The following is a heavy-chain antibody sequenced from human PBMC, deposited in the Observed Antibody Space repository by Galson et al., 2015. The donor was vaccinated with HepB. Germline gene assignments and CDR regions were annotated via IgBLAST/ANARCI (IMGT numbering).Heavy chain of an antibody. Sequence: SLRLSCAASGFTVSSNYMSWVRQAPGKGLEWVSVIYSGGSTYYADSVKGRFTISRDNSKNTLYLQMNSLRAEDTAVYYCARDHGATVVTPLGWFDPWGQGTLVTVSS. CDR2: IYSGGST. CDR3: ARDHGATVVTPLGWFDP. CDR1: GFTVSSNY. J-gene: IGHJ5*02. D-gene: IGHD4-23*01. V-gene: IGHV3-66*01.